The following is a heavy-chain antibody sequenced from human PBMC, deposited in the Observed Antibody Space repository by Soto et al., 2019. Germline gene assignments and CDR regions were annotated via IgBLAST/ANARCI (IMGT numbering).Heavy chain of an antibody. Sequence: ASVKVSCKASGYTFTGYYMHWVRQAPGQGLEWMGWINPNSGGTNYAQKFQGRVTMTRDTSISTAYMERSRLRSDDTAVYYCARVNVVVVAATREYYFDYWGQGTLVTV. CDR1: GYTFTGYY. CDR2: INPNSGGT. D-gene: IGHD2-15*01. CDR3: ARVNVVVVAATREYYFDY. V-gene: IGHV1-2*02. J-gene: IGHJ4*02.